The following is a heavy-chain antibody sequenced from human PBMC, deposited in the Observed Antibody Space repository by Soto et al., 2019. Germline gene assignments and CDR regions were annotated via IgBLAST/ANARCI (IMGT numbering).Heavy chain of an antibody. CDR2: IYYSGST. CDR1: GGSISSGDYY. J-gene: IGHJ4*02. Sequence: QVQLQESGPGLVKPSQTLSLTCTVSGGSISSGDYYWSWIRQPPGKGLEWIGYIYYSGSTYYNPSLKSRVTISVDTSKHQFSLKLSSVTAADTAVYCCAGVGGFGATTIDYWGQGTLVTVSS. V-gene: IGHV4-30-4*01. CDR3: AGVGGFGATTIDY. D-gene: IGHD3-10*01.